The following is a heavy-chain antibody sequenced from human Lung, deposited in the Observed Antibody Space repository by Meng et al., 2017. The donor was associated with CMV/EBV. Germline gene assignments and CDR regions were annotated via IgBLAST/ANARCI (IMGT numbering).Heavy chain of an antibody. J-gene: IGHJ6*02. CDR3: ARGGSSWGGKYYYYGMDV. Sequence: GGSLRLSCAASGFTFSSYWMHWVRQAPGKGLVWVSRINSDGSSTRYADSVKGRFTISRDNAKNTLYLQMNSLRAEDTAVYYCARGGSSWGGKYYYYGMDVWGQGTXVTVYS. CDR2: INSDGSST. CDR1: GFTFSSYW. D-gene: IGHD6-13*01. V-gene: IGHV3-74*01.